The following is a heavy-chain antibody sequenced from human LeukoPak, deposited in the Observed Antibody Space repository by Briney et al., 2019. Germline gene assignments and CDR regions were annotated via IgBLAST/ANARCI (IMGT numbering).Heavy chain of an antibody. CDR2: IKQDGSEK. CDR1: GFTYSSYW. Sequence: GGSLRLSCAASGFTYSSYWMSWVRQAPGKGLEWVANIKQDGSEKYYVDSVKGRFTISRDNAKNSLYLQMNSLRAEDTAVYYCARDQLYCGGPTCYRTGDDSWGQGTLVTVSS. D-gene: IGHD2-2*02. CDR3: ARDQLYCGGPTCYRTGDDS. V-gene: IGHV3-7*01. J-gene: IGHJ4*02.